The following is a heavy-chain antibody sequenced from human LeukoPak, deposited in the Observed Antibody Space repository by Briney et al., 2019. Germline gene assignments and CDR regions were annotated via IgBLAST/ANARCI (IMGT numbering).Heavy chain of an antibody. Sequence: GPSLTLSCPAYAFTFSTQCISCVRQPPGNGLEWVSAISGGGGRTYYADSVQGGFTTSRDNPRTTLYRQRTSRGAAATAAYYCAKETGLEWWFDP. CDR1: AFTFSTQC. CDR3: AKETGLEWWFDP. D-gene: IGHD3-3*01. V-gene: IGHV3-23*01. CDR2: ISGGGGRT. J-gene: IGHJ5*02.